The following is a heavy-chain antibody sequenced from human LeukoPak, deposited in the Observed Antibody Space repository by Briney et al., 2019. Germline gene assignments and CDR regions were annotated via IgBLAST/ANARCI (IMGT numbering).Heavy chain of an antibody. CDR3: ARSVPDYTRFDY. Sequence: GGSLRLSCVASGFTFSDYAMNWVRQAPGKGLEWVSTFKTKYHQVHYAESVRGRFTISTDNSRNTVFLQMSSLRADDTALYYCARSVPDYTRFDYWGQGALVTVSS. CDR1: GFTFSDYA. D-gene: IGHD4-11*01. V-gene: IGHV3-23*05. J-gene: IGHJ4*02. CDR2: FKTKYHQV.